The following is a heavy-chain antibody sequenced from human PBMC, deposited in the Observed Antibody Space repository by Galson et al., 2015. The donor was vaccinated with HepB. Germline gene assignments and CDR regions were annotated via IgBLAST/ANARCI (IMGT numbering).Heavy chain of an antibody. CDR3: AREGKTALYCSSTSCSMGWFDP. Sequence: SLRLSCAASGFTFSSYAMHWVRQAPSKGLEWVAVISYDGSNKYYADSVKGRFTISRDNSKNTLYLQMNSLRAEDTAVYYCAREGKTALYCSSTSCSMGWFDPWGQGTLVTVSS. CDR1: GFTFSSYA. J-gene: IGHJ5*02. CDR2: ISYDGSNK. D-gene: IGHD2-2*01. V-gene: IGHV3-30-3*01.